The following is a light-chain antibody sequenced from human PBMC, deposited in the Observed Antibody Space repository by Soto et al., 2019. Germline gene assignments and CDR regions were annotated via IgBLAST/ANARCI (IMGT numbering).Light chain of an antibody. Sequence: EIVLTQTPFSLSVTPGQSASIPCQSSQSLLHSDVKTYLYLYLQRPGQPPHLLIYEVSNRFSGVADSCISSGSATDFTLKISRVQAEDVGVYYCIQAIQFPSFAFGPGTKVDIK. CDR3: IQAIQFPSFA. CDR2: EVS. V-gene: IGKV2D-29*01. J-gene: IGKJ3*01. CDR1: QSLLHSDVKTY.